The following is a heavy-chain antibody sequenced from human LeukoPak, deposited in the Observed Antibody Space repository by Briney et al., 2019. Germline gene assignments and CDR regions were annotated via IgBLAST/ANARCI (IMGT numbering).Heavy chain of an antibody. CDR3: ARTTMVRGTYYMDV. Sequence: PSETLSLTCAVSGGSISTYYWSWLRQPPGKGLEWIGYIHYSGSTNYNPSLKSRVTISVDTSKNQFSLKLSSVTAADTAVYYCARTTMVRGTYYMDVWGKGTTVTISS. CDR1: GGSISTYY. CDR2: IHYSGST. D-gene: IGHD3-10*01. V-gene: IGHV4-59*01. J-gene: IGHJ6*03.